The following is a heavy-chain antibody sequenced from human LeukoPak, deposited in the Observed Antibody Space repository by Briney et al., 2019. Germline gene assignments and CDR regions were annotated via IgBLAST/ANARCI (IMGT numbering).Heavy chain of an antibody. D-gene: IGHD6-6*01. Sequence: GASVKVSCKASGYTFTGYYMHWVRQAPGQGLEWMGWINPNSGGTNYAQKFQGRVTMTRDTSISTAYMELSRLRSDDTAVYYCARDIEYSSYNFDYWGQGTLVTVSS. CDR1: GYTFTGYY. V-gene: IGHV1-2*02. CDR2: INPNSGGT. J-gene: IGHJ4*02. CDR3: ARDIEYSSYNFDY.